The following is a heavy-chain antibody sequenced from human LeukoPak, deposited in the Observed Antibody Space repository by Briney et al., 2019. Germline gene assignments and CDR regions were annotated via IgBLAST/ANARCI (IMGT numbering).Heavy chain of an antibody. V-gene: IGHV3-73*01. CDR1: GFTFSGSA. CDR2: IRSKANSYAT. CDR3: TRPGIAVAGPDY. J-gene: IGHJ4*02. Sequence: GGSLRLSCAASGFTFSGSAMHWVRQASGKGLEWVGRIRSKANSYATAYAASVKGRFTISRDDSKNTAYLQMNSLKTEDTAVHYCTRPGIAVAGPDYWGQGTLVTVSS. D-gene: IGHD6-19*01.